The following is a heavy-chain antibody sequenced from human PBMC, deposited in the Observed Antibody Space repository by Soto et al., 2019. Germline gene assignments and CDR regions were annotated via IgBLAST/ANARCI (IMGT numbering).Heavy chain of an antibody. J-gene: IGHJ5*02. Sequence: PSETLSLTCTVSGGSISSGGYYWSWIRQHPGKGLEWIGYIYYSGSTYYNPSLKSRVTISVDTSKNQFSLKLSSVTAADTAVYYCARASSVYCSSTSRYGVNWFDPWGQGTLVTVSS. D-gene: IGHD2-2*01. V-gene: IGHV4-31*03. CDR3: ARASSVYCSSTSRYGVNWFDP. CDR1: GGSISSGGYY. CDR2: IYYSGST.